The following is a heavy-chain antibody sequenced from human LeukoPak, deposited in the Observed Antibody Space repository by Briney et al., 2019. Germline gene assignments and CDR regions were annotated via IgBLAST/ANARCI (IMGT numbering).Heavy chain of an antibody. J-gene: IGHJ4*02. CDR3: ARDRGFYFDY. Sequence: PSETLSLTWTVSGGSISSYYWSWFRQPPGKGLEWIGYIYYSGSTNYNPSLKSRVTISVDTSKNQFSLKLSSVTAADTAVYYCARDRGFYFDYWGQGTLVTVSS. D-gene: IGHD5-24*01. V-gene: IGHV4-59*01. CDR2: IYYSGST. CDR1: GGSISSYY.